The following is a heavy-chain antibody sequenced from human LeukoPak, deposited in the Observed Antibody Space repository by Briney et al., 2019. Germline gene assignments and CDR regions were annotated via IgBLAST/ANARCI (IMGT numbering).Heavy chain of an antibody. CDR2: ISGDGGST. CDR3: AKDSYSGSYFGLDDAFDI. D-gene: IGHD1-26*01. CDR1: GFTFDDYA. J-gene: IGHJ3*02. V-gene: IGHV3-43*02. Sequence: HPGGSLRLSCAASGFTFDDYAMHWVRQAPGKGLEWVSLISGDGGSTYYADSVKGRFTISRDNSKNSLYLQMNSLRTEDTALYYCAKDSYSGSYFGLDDAFDIWGQGTMVTVSS.